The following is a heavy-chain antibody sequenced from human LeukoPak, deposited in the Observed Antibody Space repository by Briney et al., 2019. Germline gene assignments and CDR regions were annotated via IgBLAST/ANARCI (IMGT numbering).Heavy chain of an antibody. J-gene: IGHJ4*02. CDR2: IDPSDSYT. CDR1: GYGFTSYW. D-gene: IGHD3-22*01. Sequence: GESLKISCKGSGYGFTSYWISWVRQMPEKGLEWMGRIDPSDSYTNYSPSFQGHVTISADKSISTAYLQWSSLKASDTAMYYCTRILSGYSNWGQGTLVTVSS. V-gene: IGHV5-10-1*01. CDR3: TRILSGYSN.